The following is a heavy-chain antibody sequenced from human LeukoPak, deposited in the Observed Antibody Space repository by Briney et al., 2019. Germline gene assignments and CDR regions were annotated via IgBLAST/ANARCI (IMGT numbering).Heavy chain of an antibody. J-gene: IGHJ4*02. CDR2: IRYDGSNK. CDR1: GFTFSTCD. CDR3: AKLYESGTYNNFFHY. V-gene: IGHV3-30*02. Sequence: GGSLRLSSTASGFTFSTCDNHWVRQAPGKGLEWVAFIRYDGSNKYYADSVKGRFIISRDNSKNTLYLQMNSLRPEDTAIYYCAKLYESGTYNNFFHYWGQGTLVTVSS. D-gene: IGHD3-10*01.